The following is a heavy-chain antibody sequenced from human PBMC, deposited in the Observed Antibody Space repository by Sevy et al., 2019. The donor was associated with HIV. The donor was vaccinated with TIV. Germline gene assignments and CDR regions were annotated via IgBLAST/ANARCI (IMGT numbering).Heavy chain of an antibody. CDR3: AKDRFSGTYYTGDFDY. CDR2: ISLSGGDT. Sequence: GGSLRLSCAASGFTFSTYAMTWVRQAPGKGLEWVSVISLSGGDTYYANSVKGRFTISRDNSKNTLYLQMNSLTAEDTAVYYCAKDRFSGTYYTGDFDYWGQGTLVTVSS. CDR1: GFTFSTYA. V-gene: IGHV3-23*01. J-gene: IGHJ4*02. D-gene: IGHD3-10*01.